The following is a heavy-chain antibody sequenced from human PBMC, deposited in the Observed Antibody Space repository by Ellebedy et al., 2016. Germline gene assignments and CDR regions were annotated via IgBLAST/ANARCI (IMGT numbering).Heavy chain of an antibody. J-gene: IGHJ5*02. V-gene: IGHV1-46*01. CDR3: AKDRRFENWFDP. D-gene: IGHD3-10*01. CDR1: RYTFTSYY. Sequence: ASVKVSXKASRYTFTSYYMHWVRQAPGQGLEWMGIINPSGGSTSYAQKFQGRVTMTRDTSTSTVYMELSSLRSEDTAVYYCAKDRRFENWFDPWGQGTLVTVSS. CDR2: INPSGGST.